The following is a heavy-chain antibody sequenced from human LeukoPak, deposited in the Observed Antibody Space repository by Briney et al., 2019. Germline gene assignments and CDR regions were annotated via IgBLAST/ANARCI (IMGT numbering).Heavy chain of an antibody. V-gene: IGHV4-31*03. Sequence: PSETLSLTCTVSGGSISSGGYYWSRIRQHPGKGPEWIGYIYYSGSTYYNPSLKSRVTISVDTSKNQFSLKLSSVTAADTAVYYCALSQVVTTVRAFDIWGQGTMVTVSS. D-gene: IGHD3-22*01. J-gene: IGHJ3*02. CDR3: ALSQVVTTVRAFDI. CDR2: IYYSGST. CDR1: GGSISSGGYY.